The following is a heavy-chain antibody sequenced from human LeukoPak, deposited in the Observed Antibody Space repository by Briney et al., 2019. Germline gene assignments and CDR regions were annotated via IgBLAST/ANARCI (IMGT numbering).Heavy chain of an antibody. J-gene: IGHJ6*03. D-gene: IGHD1-1*01. V-gene: IGHV3-73*01. CDR2: IRSKANSYAT. CDR3: TSLSSVQLERHRLERKKYYYYMDV. Sequence: SGGSLRLSCAASGFTFSGSAMHWVRQASGKGLEWVGRIRSKANSYATAYAASVKGRFTISRDDSKNTAYLQMNSLKTEDTAVYYCTSLSSVQLERHRLERKKYYYYMDVWGKGTTVTVSS. CDR1: GFTFSGSA.